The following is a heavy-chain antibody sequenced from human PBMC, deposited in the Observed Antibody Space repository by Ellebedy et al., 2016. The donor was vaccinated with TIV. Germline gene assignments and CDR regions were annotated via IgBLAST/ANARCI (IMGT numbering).Heavy chain of an antibody. D-gene: IGHD5-24*01. J-gene: IGHJ4*02. CDR1: GGSISSYY. CDR3: ARSLVTRWLQHFDY. CDR2: IYYTGST. V-gene: IGHV4-59*01. Sequence: MPGGSLRLSCTVSGGSISSYYWSWIRQPPGKGLEWIGYIYYTGSTNYNPSLKSRVTISVDTSKNQFSLKLSSVTAADTAVYDCARSLVTRWLQHFDYWGQGTLVTVSS.